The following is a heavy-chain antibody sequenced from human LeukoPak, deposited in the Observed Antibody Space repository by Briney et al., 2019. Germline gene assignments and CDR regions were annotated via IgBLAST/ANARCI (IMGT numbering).Heavy chain of an antibody. D-gene: IGHD2-2*01. J-gene: IGHJ6*03. CDR2: IYDSGTT. CDR3: ARAPCSTTRCSLLDYYMDV. CDR1: GDSFSRGDSY. V-gene: IGHV4-30-4*08. Sequence: PSETLSLTCIVSGDSFSRGDSYWSWIRQAPRKGLEWIGYIYDSGTTSYNPSLKSRLTISVDTSKYQFSLNLTSVTAADTAVYYCARAPCSTTRCSLLDYYMDVWGKGTTVTVSS.